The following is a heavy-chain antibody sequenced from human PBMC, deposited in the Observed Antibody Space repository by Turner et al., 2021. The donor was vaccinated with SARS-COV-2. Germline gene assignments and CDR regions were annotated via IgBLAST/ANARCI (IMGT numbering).Heavy chain of an antibody. CDR2: IYTSGST. D-gene: IGHD3-22*01. Sequence: QVQLQESGPGLVEPSEPLSLTCTVSGGSISSYYWIWLRQPAGKGLEWIGRIYTSGSTNYNPSLKSRVTMSVDTSKNQFSLKLSSVTAADTAVYYCARGFLYYDSSGYYSDAFDIWGQGTMVTVSS. J-gene: IGHJ3*02. CDR3: ARGFLYYDSSGYYSDAFDI. CDR1: GGSISSYY. V-gene: IGHV4-4*07.